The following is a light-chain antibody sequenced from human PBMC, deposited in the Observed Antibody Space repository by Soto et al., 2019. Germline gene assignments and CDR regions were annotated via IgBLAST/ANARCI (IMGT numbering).Light chain of an antibody. CDR3: QQLNSYPRT. CDR1: QGISSY. J-gene: IGKJ1*01. V-gene: IGKV1-9*01. CDR2: AAS. Sequence: DIQLTQSPSSLSASVGDRVTITCRASQGISSYLAWYQQKPGKAPKLLIYAASTLQSGVPSRFSGSGSGTDFTLTISSLQTEDFATYYCQQLNSYPRTFGQGTKVDIK.